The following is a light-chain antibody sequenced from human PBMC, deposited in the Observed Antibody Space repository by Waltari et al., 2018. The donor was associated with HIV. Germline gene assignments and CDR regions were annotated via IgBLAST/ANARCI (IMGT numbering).Light chain of an antibody. V-gene: IGLV2-11*01. J-gene: IGLJ3*02. CDR2: DVS. CDR3: CSYAGSYSWV. Sequence: QSALTQPRSVSGSPGQSVTISCTGTSSDVGGYNYVSWYQQHPGKAPNLMIYDVSTRPSGVPDPFSGSKSGNTASLTISGRQAEDESEYYCCSYAGSYSWVFGGGTKLTVL. CDR1: SSDVGGYNY.